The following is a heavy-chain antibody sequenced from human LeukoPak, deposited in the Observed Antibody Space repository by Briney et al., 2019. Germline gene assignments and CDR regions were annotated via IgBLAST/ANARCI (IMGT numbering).Heavy chain of an antibody. J-gene: IGHJ3*02. CDR3: ARDGAVAGADAIDI. Sequence: LGGPLQLSWGAPGIPFISYAMQGVRPAPGKGREGGAVILYDGINKYYAASVKGRFTISRDDSKNTLYLQMNSLRPEDTAVYYCARDGAVAGADAIDIWGQGTVVTVSS. CDR2: ILYDGINK. D-gene: IGHD6-19*01. V-gene: IGHV3-30*14. CDR1: GIPFISYA.